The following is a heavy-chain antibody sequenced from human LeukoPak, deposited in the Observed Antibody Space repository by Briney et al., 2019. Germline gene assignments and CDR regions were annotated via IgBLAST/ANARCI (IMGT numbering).Heavy chain of an antibody. CDR1: GFTFSSYS. J-gene: IGHJ4*02. Sequence: GGSLRLSCAASGFTFSSYSMNWVRQAPGKRLEWVSSISSSSSYIYYADSVKGRFTISRDNAKNSLYLQMNSLRAEDTAVYYCARGGYGSTTDYWGQGTLVTVSS. V-gene: IGHV3-21*01. CDR2: ISSSSSYI. CDR3: ARGGYGSTTDY. D-gene: IGHD3-10*01.